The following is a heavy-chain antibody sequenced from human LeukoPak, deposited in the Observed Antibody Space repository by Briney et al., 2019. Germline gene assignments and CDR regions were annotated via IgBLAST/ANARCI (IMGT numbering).Heavy chain of an antibody. D-gene: IGHD4-17*01. CDR1: GFTFSNAW. J-gene: IGHJ4*02. CDR3: TTDSLDYGDYESY. V-gene: IGHV3-15*01. Sequence: GGSLRLSCAASGFTFSNAWMSWVRQAPGKGLEWVGRIKSKTDGGTTDYAAPVKGRFTISRDDSKNTLYLQMNSLKTEDTAVYYCTTDSLDYGDYESYWGQGTLVTVSS. CDR2: IKSKTDGGTT.